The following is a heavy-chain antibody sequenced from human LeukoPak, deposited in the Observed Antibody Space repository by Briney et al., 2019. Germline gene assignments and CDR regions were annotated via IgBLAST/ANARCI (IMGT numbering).Heavy chain of an antibody. CDR1: GYTFSNYD. CDR2: INPNSGGT. D-gene: IGHD6-19*01. V-gene: IGHV1-2*02. J-gene: IGHJ4*02. Sequence: RRASVKVSCKASGYTFSNYDMNWVRQAPGQGLEWMGWINPNSGGTNNAQKFQGRVTMTRDTSISTAYMELSRLRSDDTAVYYCARVLFYSSGNKSNRVDYWGQGTLVTVSS. CDR3: ARVLFYSSGNKSNRVDY.